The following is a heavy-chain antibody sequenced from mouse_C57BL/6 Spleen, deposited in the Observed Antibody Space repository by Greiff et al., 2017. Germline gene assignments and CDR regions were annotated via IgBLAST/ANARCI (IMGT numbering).Heavy chain of an antibody. CDR2: IWGGGST. CDR1: GFSLTSYG. Sequence: QVQLQQSGPGLVAPSQSLSITCTVSGFSLTSYGVDWVRQPPGKGLEWLGVIWGGGSTNYNSALMSRLSISKDNSKSQVFLKMNSLQTDDTAMYYCAKSYGSSYAPLAMDYWGQGTSVTVSS. J-gene: IGHJ4*01. V-gene: IGHV2-9*01. D-gene: IGHD1-1*01. CDR3: AKSYGSSYAPLAMDY.